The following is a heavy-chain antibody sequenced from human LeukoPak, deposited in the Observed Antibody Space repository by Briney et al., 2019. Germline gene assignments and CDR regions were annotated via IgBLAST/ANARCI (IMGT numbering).Heavy chain of an antibody. Sequence: GGSLRLSCAASGFTFSSYSMNWVRQAPGKGLEWVSSISSSSSYIYYADSVKGRFTISRDNAKNSLYLQMNSLRAEDTAVYYCAGDMWAFGAYGAFGIWGQGTMVTVSS. CDR1: GFTFSSYS. J-gene: IGHJ3*02. D-gene: IGHD1-26*01. CDR3: AGDMWAFGAYGAFGI. V-gene: IGHV3-21*01. CDR2: ISSSSSYI.